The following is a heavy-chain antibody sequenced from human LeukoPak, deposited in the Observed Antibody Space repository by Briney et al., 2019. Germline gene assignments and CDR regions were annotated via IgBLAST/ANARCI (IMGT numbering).Heavy chain of an antibody. Sequence: SETLSLTCAVYGGSFSGYYWSWIRQPPGKGLEWIGEINHSGSTNYNPSLKSRVTTSVDTSKNQFSLELSSVTAADTAVYYCAIGYSSFNYWGQGTLVTVSS. D-gene: IGHD6-19*01. CDR3: AIGYSSFNY. CDR2: INHSGST. V-gene: IGHV4-34*01. CDR1: GGSFSGYY. J-gene: IGHJ4*02.